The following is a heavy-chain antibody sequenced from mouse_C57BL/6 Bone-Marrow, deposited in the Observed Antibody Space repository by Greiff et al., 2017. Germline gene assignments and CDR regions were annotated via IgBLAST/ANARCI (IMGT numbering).Heavy chain of an antibody. CDR1: GYTFTSYW. CDR2: IDPSDSYT. J-gene: IGHJ3*01. V-gene: IGHV1-59*01. CDR3: ARYSSWFAY. Sequence: VQLQQPGAELVRPGTSVKLSCKASGYTFTSYWMHWVKQRPGPGLEWIGVIDPSDSYTNYNQKFKGKATLTVDTSSSTAYMQLSSLTSEDSAVYYCARYSSWFAYWGLGTLVTVSA.